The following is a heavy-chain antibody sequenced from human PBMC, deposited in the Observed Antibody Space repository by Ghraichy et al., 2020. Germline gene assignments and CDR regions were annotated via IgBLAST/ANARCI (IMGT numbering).Heavy chain of an antibody. Sequence: VKVSCKASGYTFTGYYMYWVRQAPGQGLEWMGWINPNSGGTNYGQKFQGRVTMTRDTSISPAYMELSRQKSDDTAVYYCARVDTAMAYNWFDPWGQGTLVTVSS. CDR3: ARVDTAMAYNWFDP. V-gene: IGHV1-2*02. CDR2: INPNSGGT. D-gene: IGHD5-18*01. J-gene: IGHJ5*02. CDR1: GYTFTGYY.